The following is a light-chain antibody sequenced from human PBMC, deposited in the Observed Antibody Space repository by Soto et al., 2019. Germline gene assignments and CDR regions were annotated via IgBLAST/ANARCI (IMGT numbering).Light chain of an antibody. Sequence: QSVLTQPPSASGTPGQRVTISCSGSSSNIGSNTINWYQQLPGTAPTLLIYSNNQRPSGVPDRFSGSKSGTSASLAISGLQSEDEADYYCAAWDDRLNGYVFGTGTKVTVL. CDR1: SSNIGSNT. J-gene: IGLJ1*01. V-gene: IGLV1-44*01. CDR3: AAWDDRLNGYV. CDR2: SNN.